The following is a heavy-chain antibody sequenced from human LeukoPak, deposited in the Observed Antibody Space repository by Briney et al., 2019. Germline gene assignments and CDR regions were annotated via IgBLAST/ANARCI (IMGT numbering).Heavy chain of an antibody. D-gene: IGHD6-13*01. V-gene: IGHV3-23*01. J-gene: IGHJ4*02. CDR1: GFTFSSYA. CDR2: LSDGGGYT. CDR3: ATAYSTTWSFSDF. Sequence: PGGSLRLSCAASGFTFSSYAMSWVRQAPGKGLEWVSGLSDGGGYTYYADSVKGRFTISRDNAKNTLYLQMNSLRAEDTAIYYCATAYSTTWSFSDFWGQGTLVTVSS.